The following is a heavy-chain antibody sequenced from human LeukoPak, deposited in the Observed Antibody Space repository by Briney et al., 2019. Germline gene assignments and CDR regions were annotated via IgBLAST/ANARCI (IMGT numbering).Heavy chain of an antibody. V-gene: IGHV4-39*07. CDR1: GGTISSNSHY. Sequence: SETLSHTCTVSGGTISSNSHYWAWIRQPPGKGLEGIGSMYYTGTPYYNLSLKSRPTISVDTSKNQFSLKLSSVTAADTAVYYCARGEKVAAPGRGNWFDPWGQGTLVTVSS. D-gene: IGHD6-13*01. CDR3: ARGEKVAAPGRGNWFDP. J-gene: IGHJ5*02. CDR2: MYYTGTP.